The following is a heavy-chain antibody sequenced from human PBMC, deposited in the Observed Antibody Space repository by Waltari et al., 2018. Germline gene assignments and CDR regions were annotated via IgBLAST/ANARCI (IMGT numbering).Heavy chain of an antibody. V-gene: IGHV4-39*07. Sequence: LQLQESGPRLVRPSETLSLTCPVSGGSISSPTYYWAWIRQTPGKGLEWIGYIHYSGNTYYNPSLRSRVTISVDTSKNQFSLNLRSVTAADTAVYYCARRVVTTGGVDYWGQGTLVTVSS. J-gene: IGHJ4*02. CDR3: ARRVVTTGGVDY. CDR2: IHYSGNT. CDR1: GGSISSPTYY. D-gene: IGHD2-21*02.